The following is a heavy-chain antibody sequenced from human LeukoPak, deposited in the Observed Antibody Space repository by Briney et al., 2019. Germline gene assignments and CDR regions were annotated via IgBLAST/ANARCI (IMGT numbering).Heavy chain of an antibody. Sequence: SVKVSCKACGGTFSSYAISWVRQAAGQGVEWMGGIIPIFGTANYAQKFQGRVTITADESTTTAYMEQSSLRSEDTAVYYCARGVRELRYFDWLFNWGQGTLVTVSS. CDR2: IIPIFGTA. CDR3: ARGVRELRYFDWLFN. CDR1: GGTFSSYA. D-gene: IGHD3-9*01. J-gene: IGHJ4*02. V-gene: IGHV1-69*13.